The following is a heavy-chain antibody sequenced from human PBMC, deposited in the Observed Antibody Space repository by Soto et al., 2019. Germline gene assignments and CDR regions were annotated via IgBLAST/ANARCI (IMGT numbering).Heavy chain of an antibody. CDR3: ARGSGIVALPGELEDVNYDY. Sequence: QVQLQQWGAGLVKPSETLSLSCAVYGQSFSGHSWAWIRQPPGKGLEWIGEINERGSTYYNPSLKSRVTISTDTSKHQFSLKLSSVSAADTAAYFCARGSGIVALPGELEDVNYDYWGQGTLVNVSS. J-gene: IGHJ4*02. V-gene: IGHV4-34*01. D-gene: IGHD1-1*01. CDR2: INERGST. CDR1: GQSFSGHS.